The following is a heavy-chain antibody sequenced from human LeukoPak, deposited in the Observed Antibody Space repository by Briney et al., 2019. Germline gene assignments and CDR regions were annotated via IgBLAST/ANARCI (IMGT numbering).Heavy chain of an antibody. CDR1: GYTLTELS. CDR2: FDPEDGET. V-gene: IGHV1-24*01. D-gene: IGHD2-2*01. J-gene: IGHJ6*02. Sequence: GASVKVSCKVSGYTLTELSMHWVRQAPGKGLEWMGGFDPEDGETIHAQKFQGRVTMTRDTSISTSYMELSRLRSDDTAVYYCARVSEPRHDIVVVPAAITWYGMDVWGQGTTVTVSS. CDR3: ARVSEPRHDIVVVPAAITWYGMDV.